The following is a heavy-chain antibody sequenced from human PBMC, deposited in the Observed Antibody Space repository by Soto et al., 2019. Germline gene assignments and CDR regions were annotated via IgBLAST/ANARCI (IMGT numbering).Heavy chain of an antibody. CDR2: ISYEGSNK. D-gene: IGHD6-13*01. J-gene: IGHJ6*02. CDR3: ARGSIAAAGTRPSYGMDV. CDR1: GFTFSSYA. Sequence: QVQLVESGGGVVQPGRSLRLSCAASGFTFSSYAMHWVRQAPGKGLEWVAVISYEGSNKYYADSVKGRFTISGDNSKNTRYLQMSSLRAEDTAVYYCARGSIAAAGTRPSYGMDVWGQGTTVTVSS. V-gene: IGHV3-30-3*01.